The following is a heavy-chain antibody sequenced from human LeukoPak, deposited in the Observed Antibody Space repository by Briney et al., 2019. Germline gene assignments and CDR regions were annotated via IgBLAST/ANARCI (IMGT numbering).Heavy chain of an antibody. CDR3: AKDSGNHGFVFDS. CDR1: GFTFSSNY. V-gene: IGHV3-53*01. Sequence: PGGSLRLSCAASGFTFSSNYMSWVRQAPGKGLEWVSVIYSGGSTYYADSVKGRFTISRDNSKNTLYLQMNSLRAEDTAVYYCAKDSGNHGFVFDSWGQGTLVTVSS. J-gene: IGHJ5*01. D-gene: IGHD3-10*01. CDR2: IYSGGST.